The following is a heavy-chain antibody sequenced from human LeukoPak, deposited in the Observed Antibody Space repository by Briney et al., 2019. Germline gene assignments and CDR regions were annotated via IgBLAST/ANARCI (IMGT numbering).Heavy chain of an antibody. CDR3: ARDPYSGNYGNYYYYYMDV. D-gene: IGHD1-26*01. V-gene: IGHV3-21*06. CDR1: GFTFSTYN. Sequence: GGSLRLSCAASGFTFSTYNMNWVRHAPGKGLEWISSITSSSSYIYYADSVKGRFTISRDNAKNSLYLQMSSLSPDDTAVYFCARDPYSGNYGNYYYYYMDVWGKGTTVTIS. CDR2: ITSSSSYI. J-gene: IGHJ6*03.